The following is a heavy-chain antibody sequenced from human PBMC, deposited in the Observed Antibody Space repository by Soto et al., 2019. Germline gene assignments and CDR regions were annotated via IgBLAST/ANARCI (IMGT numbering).Heavy chain of an antibody. CDR3: APMFSCYDRDPTVDYIHY. V-gene: IGHV3-23*01. CDR1: QFTLSSYA. D-gene: IGHD5-12*01. Sequence: RYGRLSSAASQFTLSSYAMSWAGHSPRKGLEWGAAISGRGGSTYYADSVKGRVTICRDNAKNTLDLQRNSLRAEDTAVYYCAPMFSCYDRDPTVDYIHYWGEGTPITV. J-gene: IGHJ4*02. CDR2: ISGRGGST.